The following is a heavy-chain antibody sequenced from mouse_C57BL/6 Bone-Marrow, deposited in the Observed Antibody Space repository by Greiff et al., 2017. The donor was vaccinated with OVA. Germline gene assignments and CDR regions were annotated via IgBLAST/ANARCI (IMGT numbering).Heavy chain of an antibody. J-gene: IGHJ3*01. CDR3: ARGGYYDYDGGAWFAY. V-gene: IGHV1-18*01. CDR2: INSNNGGT. D-gene: IGHD2-4*01. Sequence: EVQLQQSGPELAKPGASVKIPCKASGYTFTDYNMDWVKQSHGKSLEWIGDINSNNGGTSYNQKFKGNATLTVDKSSSTAYMELRSLTSEDTAVYYCARGGYYDYDGGAWFAYWGQGTLVTVSA. CDR1: GYTFTDYN.